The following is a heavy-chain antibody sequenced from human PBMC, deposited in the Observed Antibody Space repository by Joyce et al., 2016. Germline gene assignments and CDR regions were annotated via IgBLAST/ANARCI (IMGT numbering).Heavy chain of an antibody. V-gene: IGHV3-30-3*01. CDR3: ARGSLAVVPTGYGMDV. D-gene: IGHD2-2*01. CDR2: RSHDGNNK. Sequence: QVQLVESGGGVVQPERSLRLSCAASVFTFSTYAMHWVRQAPGKGLEWVAIRSHDGNNKYYADSVKGRFTISRDNSRNTLSLQMNSLRPEDTAVYYCARGSLAVVPTGYGMDVWGQGTTVTVSS. J-gene: IGHJ6*02. CDR1: VFTFSTYA.